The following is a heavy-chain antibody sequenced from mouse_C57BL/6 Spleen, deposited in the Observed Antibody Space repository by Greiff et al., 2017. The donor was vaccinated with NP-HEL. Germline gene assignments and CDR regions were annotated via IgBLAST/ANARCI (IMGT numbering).Heavy chain of an antibody. Sequence: QVQLQQPGAELVKPGASVKVSCKASGYTFTSYWMHWVKQRPGQGLEWIGRIHPSDSDTNYNQKFKGKATLTVDKSSSTAYMQLSRLTSEDSAVYYCAIYYGNLYYAMDYWGQGTSVTVSS. CDR2: IHPSDSDT. CDR1: GYTFTSYW. CDR3: AIYYGNLYYAMDY. D-gene: IGHD2-1*01. V-gene: IGHV1-74*01. J-gene: IGHJ4*01.